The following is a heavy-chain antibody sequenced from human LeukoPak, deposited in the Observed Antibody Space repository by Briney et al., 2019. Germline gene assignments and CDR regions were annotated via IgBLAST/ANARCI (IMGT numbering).Heavy chain of an antibody. V-gene: IGHV3-23*01. CDR2: ISGSGDST. D-gene: IGHD1-26*01. Sequence: PGGSLRLSCAASGFTFSSYAMNWVRQAPGKGLEWVSGISGSGDSTYYADSVKGRLTISRDKSKNTLFLQMNSLRAEDTAVYFCAKDRIGSYSYGMDVWGQGTTVTVSS. J-gene: IGHJ6*02. CDR3: AKDRIGSYSYGMDV. CDR1: GFTFSSYA.